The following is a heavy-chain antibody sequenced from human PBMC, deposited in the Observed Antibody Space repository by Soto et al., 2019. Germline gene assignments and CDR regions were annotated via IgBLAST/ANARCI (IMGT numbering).Heavy chain of an antibody. CDR1: GGSISSSSYY. J-gene: IGHJ6*02. V-gene: IGHV4-39*01. CDR2: IYYSGST. Sequence: PSETLSLTCTVSGGSISSSSYYWGWIRQPPGKGLEWIGSIYYSGSTYYNPSLKSRVTISVDTSKNQFSLKLSSVTAADTAVYYCARRFDDYSKGEDYYGMDVWRQGTTVTVSS. D-gene: IGHD4-4*01. CDR3: ARRFDDYSKGEDYYGMDV.